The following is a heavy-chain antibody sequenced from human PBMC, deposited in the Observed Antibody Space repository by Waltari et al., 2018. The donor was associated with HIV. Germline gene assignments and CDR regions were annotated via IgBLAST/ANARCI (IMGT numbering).Heavy chain of an antibody. V-gene: IGHV1-2*02. J-gene: IGHJ1*01. Sequence: QVQLVQSVAEMKKPGASVMVSCKASGYTFTGYYMHWRRQATGQGLDWMRVITPPTGYTNCAQKVQGRGTLTRETSISTASRERSRLSEDDTAADYCARPAEDYYDSSGYVYWGQGTLVTVSS. D-gene: IGHD3-22*01. CDR1: GYTFTGYY. CDR2: ITPPTGYT. CDR3: ARPAEDYYDSSGYVY.